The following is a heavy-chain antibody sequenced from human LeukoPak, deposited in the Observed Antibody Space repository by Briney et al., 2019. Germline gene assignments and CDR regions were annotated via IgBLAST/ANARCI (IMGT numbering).Heavy chain of an antibody. D-gene: IGHD6-19*01. CDR2: IYYSGST. J-gene: IGHJ4*02. Sequence: PSETLSLTCTVSGGSISSYYWSWIRQPPGKGLEWIGYIYYSGSTNYNPSLKSRVTISVDTSKNQFSLKLSSVTAADTAVYYCARVYQWLAEYYFDYWGQGTLVTVSS. CDR1: GGSISSYY. CDR3: ARVYQWLAEYYFDY. V-gene: IGHV4-59*12.